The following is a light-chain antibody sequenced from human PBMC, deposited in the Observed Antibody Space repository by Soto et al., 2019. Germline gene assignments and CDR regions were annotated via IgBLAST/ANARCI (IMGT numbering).Light chain of an antibody. CDR1: QSVSSN. Sequence: EIVLTQSPATLSVSPGERATLSCRASQSVSSNLAWYQQKPGQAPRLLIYDASTRAAGIPAGFSGSGSGTDLTLTIISLQSEDFGIYYCQQYHIWQLTLGGGTKVHIK. V-gene: IGKV3-15*01. J-gene: IGKJ4*01. CDR3: QQYHIWQLT. CDR2: DAS.